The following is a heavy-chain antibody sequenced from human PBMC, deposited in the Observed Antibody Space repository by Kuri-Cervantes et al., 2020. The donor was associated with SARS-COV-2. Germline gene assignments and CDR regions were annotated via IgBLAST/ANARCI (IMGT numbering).Heavy chain of an antibody. J-gene: IGHJ5*02. D-gene: IGHD2-2*01. CDR3: ARDPHIVVVPAAQGWFDP. CDR2: INPNSGGT. V-gene: IGHV1-2*02. CDR1: GYTFTGYY. Sequence: ASVKVSCKASGYTFTGYYMHWVRQAPGQGLEWMGWINPNSGGTNYAQKLQGRVTMTTDTSTSTAYMELRSLRSDDTAVYYCARDPHIVVVPAAQGWFDPWGQGTLVTVSS.